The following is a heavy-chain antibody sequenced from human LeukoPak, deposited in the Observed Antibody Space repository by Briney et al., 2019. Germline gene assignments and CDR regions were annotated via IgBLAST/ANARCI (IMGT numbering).Heavy chain of an antibody. CDR2: MYHSGST. J-gene: IGHJ5*02. CDR3: ARGPRFGELLWHWFDP. D-gene: IGHD3-10*01. V-gene: IGHV4-39*07. CDR1: GGSISSGSYY. Sequence: SETLSLTCTVSGGSISSGSYYWGWIRQPPGKGLEWIGSMYHSGSTYYNPPLKSRVTISEDTSKNQFSLKLRSVTAADTAVYYCARGPRFGELLWHWFDPWGRGTLVTVSS.